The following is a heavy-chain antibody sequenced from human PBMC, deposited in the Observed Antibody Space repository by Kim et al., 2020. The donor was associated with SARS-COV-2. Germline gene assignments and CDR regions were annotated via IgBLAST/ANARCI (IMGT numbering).Heavy chain of an antibody. J-gene: IGHJ4*02. CDR2: IYYSGST. D-gene: IGHD6-6*01. Sequence: GSLSLTCTVSGGSISSSTYYWGWVRQPPGKGLEWIGAIYYSGSTYYNPSLKSRVTISVDTSKNQFSLKLSSVTAADTAVYYCATSYSSSSGRDYWGQGTLVTVSS. V-gene: IGHV4-39*01. CDR3: ATSYSSSSGRDY. CDR1: GGSISSSTYY.